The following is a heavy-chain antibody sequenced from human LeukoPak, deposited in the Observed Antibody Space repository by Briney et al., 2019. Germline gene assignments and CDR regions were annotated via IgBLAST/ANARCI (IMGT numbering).Heavy chain of an antibody. V-gene: IGHV1-24*01. Sequence: ASVEVSCKVSGYTLTELSMHWVRQAPGKGLEWMGGFDPEDGETIYAQKFQGRVTMTEDTSTDTAYMELSSLRSEDTAVYYCATRSRWELPQYFDYWGQGTLVTVSS. D-gene: IGHD1-26*01. CDR3: ATRSRWELPQYFDY. CDR1: GYTLTELS. CDR2: FDPEDGET. J-gene: IGHJ4*02.